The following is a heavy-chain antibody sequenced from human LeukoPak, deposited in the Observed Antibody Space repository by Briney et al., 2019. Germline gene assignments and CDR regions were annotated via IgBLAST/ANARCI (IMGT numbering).Heavy chain of an antibody. CDR3: ARDQKGYYDFWSASYYYYGMDV. D-gene: IGHD3-3*01. CDR1: VFTFSSYS. Sequence: GGSLRLSCAASVFTFSSYSISSVRHAPRKGLERVSSISSSSSYIYYAHSVKGPFTISRDNAKNTLYLQINSLRAEDTAVYYCARDQKGYYDFWSASYYYYGMDVWGQGTTVTVSS. J-gene: IGHJ6*02. CDR2: ISSSSSYI. V-gene: IGHV3-21*01.